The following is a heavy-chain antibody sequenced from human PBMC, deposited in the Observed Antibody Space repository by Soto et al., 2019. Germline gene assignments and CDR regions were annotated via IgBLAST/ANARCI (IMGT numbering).Heavy chain of an antibody. D-gene: IGHD3-3*01. V-gene: IGHV4-61*01. CDR2: IYYSGST. CDR3: ARDSYDLVGIDY. CDR1: GGSVSSGSYY. J-gene: IGHJ4*02. Sequence: PSETLSLTCTVSGGSVSSGSYYWSWIRQPPGKGLEWIGYIYYSGSTNYNPSLKSRVTISVDTSKNQFSLKLSSVTAADTAVYYCARDSYDLVGIDYWGQGTLVTVSS.